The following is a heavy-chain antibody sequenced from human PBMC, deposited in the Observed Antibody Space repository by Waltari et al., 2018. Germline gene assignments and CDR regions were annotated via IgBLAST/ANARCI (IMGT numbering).Heavy chain of an antibody. Sequence: QVHLVESGGGVVQPGRSLSVSCAASGFTFSTYGMHWVRQAPGKGLEWVAVTSYDGSNKYYADSVKGRFTISRDNSKKTLYLQMNSLRAADTAVYYCAKVEAYSSAWDAAFDIWGQGTMVTVSS. CDR3: AKVEAYSSAWDAAFDI. CDR2: TSYDGSNK. D-gene: IGHD6-19*01. J-gene: IGHJ3*02. V-gene: IGHV3-30*18. CDR1: GFTFSTYG.